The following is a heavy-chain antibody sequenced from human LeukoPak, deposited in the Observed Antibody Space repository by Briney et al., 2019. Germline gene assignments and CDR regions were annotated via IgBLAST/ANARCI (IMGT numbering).Heavy chain of an antibody. CDR2: IYYSGST. Sequence: SETLSLTCTVSGGSISSSSYYWGWIRQPPGKGLEWIGSIYYSGSTYYNPSLKSRVTISVDTSKNQFSLKLSSVTAADTAVYYCARVPRGGGWLQLYYFDYWGQGTLVTVSS. D-gene: IGHD5-24*01. V-gene: IGHV4-39*07. CDR1: GGSISSSSYY. J-gene: IGHJ4*02. CDR3: ARVPRGGGWLQLYYFDY.